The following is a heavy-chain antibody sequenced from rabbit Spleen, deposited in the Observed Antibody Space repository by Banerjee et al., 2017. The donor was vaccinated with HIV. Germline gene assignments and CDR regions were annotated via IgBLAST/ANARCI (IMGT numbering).Heavy chain of an antibody. Sequence: QEQLEESGGGLVKPGASLTLTCTASGFSFSAGYYMCWVRQAPGKGLEWIACIYAGSSGSTYYASWAKGRFTISKASSTTVTLQMTRLTAADTATYFCARAYSNYGYARDLWGQGTLVTVS. J-gene: IGHJ4*01. CDR3: ARAYSNYGYARDL. D-gene: IGHD6-1*01. CDR1: GFSFSAGYY. CDR2: IYAGSSGST. V-gene: IGHV1S45*01.